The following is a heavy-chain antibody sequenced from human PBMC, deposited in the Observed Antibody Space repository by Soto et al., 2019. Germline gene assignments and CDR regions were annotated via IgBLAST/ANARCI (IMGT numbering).Heavy chain of an antibody. CDR2: IWYDGSNK. J-gene: IGHJ6*02. CDR3: ARVYLEAAGTYYYGMDV. D-gene: IGHD6-13*01. CDR1: GFTFSSYG. Sequence: GVSPRLSCAASGFTFSSYGMHWVRQAPGKGLEWVAVIWYDGSNKYYADSVKGRFTISRDNSKNTLYLQMNSLRAEDTAVYYCARVYLEAAGTYYYGMDVWGQGTTVSVSS. V-gene: IGHV3-33*01.